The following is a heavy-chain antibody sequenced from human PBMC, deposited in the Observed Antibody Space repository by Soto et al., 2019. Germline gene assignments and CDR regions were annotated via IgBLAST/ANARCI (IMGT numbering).Heavy chain of an antibody. CDR1: GGTFSSYA. CDR2: IIPIFGTA. D-gene: IGHD6-19*01. Sequence: ASVKVSCKASGGTFSSYAISWVRQAPGQGLEWMGGIIPIFGTANYARKSQGRVTITADESTSTAYMELSSLRSEDTAVYYCARGAFGGEGRIAVSATYYYYCGMDVWGQGTTVTVSS. J-gene: IGHJ6*02. V-gene: IGHV1-69*13. CDR3: ARGAFGGEGRIAVSATYYYYCGMDV.